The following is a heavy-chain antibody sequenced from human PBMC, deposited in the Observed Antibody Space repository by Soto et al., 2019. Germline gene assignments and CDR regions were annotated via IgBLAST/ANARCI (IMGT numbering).Heavy chain of an antibody. CDR1: GFTFSSYG. D-gene: IGHD3-10*01. J-gene: IGHJ3*01. CDR2: IWYDGSNK. Sequence: QVQLVESGGGVVQPGRSLRLSCAASGFTFSSYGMHWVRQTPGKGLEWVAVIWYDGSNKYYEESVKGRFTISRDNSKNTLDLQMNSLRAEDTAVYYCARERYGSGGAFDFWGQGTTVTVSS. V-gene: IGHV3-33*01. CDR3: ARERYGSGGAFDF.